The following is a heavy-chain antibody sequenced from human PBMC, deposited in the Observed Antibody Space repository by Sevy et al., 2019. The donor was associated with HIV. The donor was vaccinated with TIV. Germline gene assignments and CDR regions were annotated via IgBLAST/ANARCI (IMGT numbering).Heavy chain of an antibody. D-gene: IGHD3-22*01. Sequence: TLSLTCTVSGGSISSSSYYWGWIRQPPGKGLEWIGSIYYSGSTYYNPSLKSRVTISVDTSKNQFSLKLSSVTAADTAVYYCASQIYYYDSSGYSRDAFDIWGQGTMVTVSS. V-gene: IGHV4-39*01. CDR1: GGSISSSSYY. CDR3: ASQIYYYDSSGYSRDAFDI. CDR2: IYYSGST. J-gene: IGHJ3*02.